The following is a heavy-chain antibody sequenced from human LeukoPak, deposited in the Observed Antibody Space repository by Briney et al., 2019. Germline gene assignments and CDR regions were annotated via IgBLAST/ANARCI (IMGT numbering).Heavy chain of an antibody. CDR1: GGSISSYY. V-gene: IGHV4-59*01. Sequence: KPSETLSLTCTVSGGSISSYYWSWIRQPPGKGLEWIGYIYYSGSTNYNPSLKSRVTISVDTSKNQFSLKLSSVTAADTAVYYCARERQDAFDIWGQGTMVTVSS. CDR2: IYYSGST. CDR3: ARERQDAFDI. J-gene: IGHJ3*02.